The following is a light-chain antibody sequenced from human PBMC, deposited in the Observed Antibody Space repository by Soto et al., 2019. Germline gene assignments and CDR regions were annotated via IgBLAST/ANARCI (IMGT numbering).Light chain of an antibody. CDR1: EGVASSY. CDR3: QQYGTSLFT. Sequence: EIVLTQSPGSLSLSLGDSATLLCRASEGVASSYLAWYQHKPGQAPRLLIYGASSRATGIPDRFSGSGSGTDFTLTISRLEPEDFAVYYCQQYGTSLFTFGGGTKVDIK. J-gene: IGKJ4*01. CDR2: GAS. V-gene: IGKV3-20*01.